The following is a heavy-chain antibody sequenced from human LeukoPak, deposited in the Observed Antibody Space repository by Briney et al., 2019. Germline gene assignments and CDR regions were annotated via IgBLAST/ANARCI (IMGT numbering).Heavy chain of an antibody. D-gene: IGHD1-26*01. Sequence: ASVKVSRKASGYTFTSYGISWVRHAPGQGLEWMEWISAYNGNTNYAQKRQGRVTMTTDTSTSTAYMELRSLRSDDTAVYYCARDGQTFRSGSYSDPFDYWGQGTLVTVSS. CDR3: ARDGQTFRSGSYSDPFDY. CDR1: GYTFTSYG. V-gene: IGHV1-18*01. J-gene: IGHJ4*02. CDR2: ISAYNGNT.